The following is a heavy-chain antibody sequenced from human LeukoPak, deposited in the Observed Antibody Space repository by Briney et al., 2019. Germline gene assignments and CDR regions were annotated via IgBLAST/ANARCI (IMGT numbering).Heavy chain of an antibody. J-gene: IGHJ3*02. Sequence: GGSLRLSCAASGFTFSDSYMTWVRQAPGKGLEWVSSISSSSSYIYYADSVKGRFTISRDNAKNSLYLQMNSLRAEDTAVYYCARDIYDILTGHKDAFDIWGQGTMVTVSS. V-gene: IGHV3-21*01. D-gene: IGHD3-9*01. CDR2: ISSSSSYI. CDR3: ARDIYDILTGHKDAFDI. CDR1: GFTFSDSY.